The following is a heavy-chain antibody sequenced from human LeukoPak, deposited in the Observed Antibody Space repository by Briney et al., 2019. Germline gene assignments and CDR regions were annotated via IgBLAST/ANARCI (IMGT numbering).Heavy chain of an antibody. V-gene: IGHV3-49*04. CDR2: IRSKGYGGTT. CDR3: IGSSWYSLDY. J-gene: IGHJ4*02. D-gene: IGHD6-13*01. CDR1: GFTFRNYV. Sequence: PGGSLRLSCATSGFTFRNYVMHWVRQAPGKGLEWVSCIRSKGYGGTTEYAASVKGRFTISRDDSKRIAYLQMNSLKTEDTAVYYCIGSSWYSLDYWGQGTLVTVSS.